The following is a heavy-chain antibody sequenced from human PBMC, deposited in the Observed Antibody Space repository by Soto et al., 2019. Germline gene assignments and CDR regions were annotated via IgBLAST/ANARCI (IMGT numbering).Heavy chain of an antibody. Sequence: SETLSLTCAVYGGSFSGYYWSWIRQPPGKGLEWIGEINHSGSTNYNPSLKSRVTISVDTSKNQFSLKLSSVTAADTAVYYCALAVAEIDYWGQGTLVTVSS. D-gene: IGHD6-19*01. J-gene: IGHJ4*02. CDR2: INHSGST. CDR3: ALAVAEIDY. V-gene: IGHV4-34*01. CDR1: GGSFSGYY.